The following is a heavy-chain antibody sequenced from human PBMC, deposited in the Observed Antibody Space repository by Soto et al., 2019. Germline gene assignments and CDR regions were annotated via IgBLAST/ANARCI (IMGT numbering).Heavy chain of an antibody. CDR1: GYTFTSYG. V-gene: IGHV1-69*13. Sequence: GASVKVSCKASGYTFTSYGISWVRQAPGQGLEWMGGIIPIFGTADYAQKFHGRVTITADESTSTAYMELSSLRAEDTAVYYCAKGGRQWLVTSDFNYWGQGALVTVSS. J-gene: IGHJ4*02. D-gene: IGHD6-19*01. CDR2: IIPIFGTA. CDR3: AKGGRQWLVTSDFNY.